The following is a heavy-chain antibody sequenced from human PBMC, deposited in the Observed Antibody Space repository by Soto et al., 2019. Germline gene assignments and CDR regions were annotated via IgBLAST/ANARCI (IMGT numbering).Heavy chain of an antibody. CDR1: GFTFSSYG. CDR3: ARDGGYSYGYVYYYGMDV. V-gene: IGHV3-33*01. CDR2: IWYDGSNK. D-gene: IGHD5-18*01. J-gene: IGHJ6*02. Sequence: GGSLRLSCAASGFTFSSYGMHWVRQAPGKGLEWVAVIWYDGSNKYYADSVKGRFTISRDNSKNTLYLQMNSLRAEDTAVYYCARDGGYSYGYVYYYGMDVWGQGTTVTVSS.